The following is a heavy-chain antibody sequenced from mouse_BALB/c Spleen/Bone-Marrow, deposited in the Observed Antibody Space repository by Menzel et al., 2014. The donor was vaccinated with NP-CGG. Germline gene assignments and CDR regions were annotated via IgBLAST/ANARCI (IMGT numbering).Heavy chain of an antibody. J-gene: IGHJ4*01. CDR2: INPGSGGN. V-gene: IGHV1-54*03. CDR3: ARSIYDGYSGAMDY. CDR1: GYDFTNYL. Sequence: QVQLQQSGAELVRPGTSVKVSCKASGYDFTNYLIEWVKQRPGQGLEWIGVINPGSGGNNYNEKFKGKATLTADKSSSTAYMQLSSLTSDDAAVYFCARSIYDGYSGAMDYWGQGTSVTVSS. D-gene: IGHD2-3*01.